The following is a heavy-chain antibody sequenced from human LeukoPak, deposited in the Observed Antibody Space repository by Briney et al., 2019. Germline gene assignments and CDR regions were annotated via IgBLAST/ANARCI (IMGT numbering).Heavy chain of an antibody. CDR3: ATVPESLTY. D-gene: IGHD1-14*01. CDR2: ISYDGSNK. Sequence: GGSLRLSCAASGFTFSSYTMHWVRQAPGKGLEWVALISYDGSNKYYADSVKGRVTISRDNSKNTLHLQMNSLRADDTAVYYCATVPESLTYWGQGTML. CDR1: GFTFSSYT. J-gene: IGHJ4*02. V-gene: IGHV3-30*04.